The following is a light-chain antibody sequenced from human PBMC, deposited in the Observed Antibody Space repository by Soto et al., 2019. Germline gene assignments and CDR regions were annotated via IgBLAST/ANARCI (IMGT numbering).Light chain of an antibody. CDR1: QSFSSSY. CDR3: QQYGSSRLT. Sequence: EIVLTQSPGTLSLSPGERATLSCRASQSFSSSYLAWYQQKPGQAPRLLIFGASSRATGIPDRFSGSGSGTDFTLTISRLEPEDVAVYYCQQYGSSRLTFGGGTKVEIK. CDR2: GAS. V-gene: IGKV3-20*01. J-gene: IGKJ4*01.